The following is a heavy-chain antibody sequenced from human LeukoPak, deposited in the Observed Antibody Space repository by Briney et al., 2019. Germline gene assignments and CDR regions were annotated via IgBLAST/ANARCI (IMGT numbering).Heavy chain of an antibody. D-gene: IGHD1-14*01. CDR2: INQGGSDK. V-gene: IGHV3-7*01. Sequence: GGSLRLSCAASGFTFSGHWMSWVRQAPGKGLEWVSNINQGGSDKYYVDSVKGRFTISRDNANNLLYLQMNSLRGEDTAVYYCTRDRARAEDDWGQGTLVTVSS. J-gene: IGHJ4*02. CDR1: GFTFSGHW. CDR3: TRDRARAEDD.